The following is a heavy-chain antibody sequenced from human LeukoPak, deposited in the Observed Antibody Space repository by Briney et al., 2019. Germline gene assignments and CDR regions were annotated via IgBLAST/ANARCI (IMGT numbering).Heavy chain of an antibody. V-gene: IGHV3-30-3*01. CDR2: ISYDGSNK. Sequence: GGSLRLSCAASGFTFSSYAMHWVRQAPGKGLEWVAVISYDGSNKYYADSVKGRFTISRDNSKNALYLQMNSLRAEDTAVYYCARDYPMIVAMGPFDYRGQGTLVTVSS. CDR3: ARDYPMIVAMGPFDY. CDR1: GFTFSSYA. J-gene: IGHJ4*02. D-gene: IGHD3-22*01.